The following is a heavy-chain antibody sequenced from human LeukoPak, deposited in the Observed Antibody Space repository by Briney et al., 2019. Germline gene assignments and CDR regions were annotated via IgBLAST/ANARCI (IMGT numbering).Heavy chain of an antibody. CDR1: GFTFGDYA. Sequence: PGRSLRLSCTASGFTFGDYAMSWFRQAPGKGLEWVGFIRSKAYGGTTEYAASVKGRFTISRDDSKSIAYLQMNSLKTEDTAVYYCTRGRDGYNYRGYYFDYWGQGTLVTVSS. J-gene: IGHJ4*02. CDR3: TRGRDGYNYRGYYFDY. CDR2: IRSKAYGGTT. V-gene: IGHV3-49*03. D-gene: IGHD5-24*01.